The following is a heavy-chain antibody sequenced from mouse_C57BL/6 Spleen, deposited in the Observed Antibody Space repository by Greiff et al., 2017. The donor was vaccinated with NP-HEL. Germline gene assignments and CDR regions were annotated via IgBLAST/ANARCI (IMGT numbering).Heavy chain of an antibody. D-gene: IGHD3-3*01. V-gene: IGHV1-69*01. CDR1: GYTFTSYW. Sequence: VQLQQPGAELVMPGASVKLSCKASGYTFTSYWMHWVKQRPGQGLEWIGEIDPSDSYTNYNQKFKGKATLTVDKSSSTAYMHLSSLTSEDSAVYYCARKGPERYFDVWGTGTTVTVSS. CDR3: ARKGPERYFDV. J-gene: IGHJ1*03. CDR2: IDPSDSYT.